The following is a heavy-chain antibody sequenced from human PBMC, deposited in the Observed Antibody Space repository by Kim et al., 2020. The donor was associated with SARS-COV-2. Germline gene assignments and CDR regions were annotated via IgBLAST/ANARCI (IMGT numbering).Heavy chain of an antibody. D-gene: IGHD1-26*01. CDR2: IIPSFGNA. CDR1: GGTFSSYA. V-gene: IGHV1-69*13. J-gene: IGHJ4*02. CDR3: ARTTIGGATPFDY. Sequence: SVKVSCKASGGTFSSYAISWVRQAPGQGLEWMGGIIPSFGNAKYAQKFQGRVTITADASTSTAYMELSSLRSEDTAVYYCARTTIGGATPFDYWGQGTLVTVSS.